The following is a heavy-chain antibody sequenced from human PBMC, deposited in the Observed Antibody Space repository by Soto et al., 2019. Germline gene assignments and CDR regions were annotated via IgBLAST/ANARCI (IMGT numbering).Heavy chain of an antibody. CDR3: ARIAAAGPQYNWFDP. V-gene: IGHV1-69*02. CDR2: IIPILGIA. Sequence: GASVKVSCKASGGTFSSYTISWVRQAPGQGLEWMGRIIPILGIANYAQKFQGRVTITADKSTSTAYMELSSLRSEDTAVYYCARIAAAGPQYNWFDPWGQGTLVTVSS. CDR1: GGTFSSYT. D-gene: IGHD6-13*01. J-gene: IGHJ5*02.